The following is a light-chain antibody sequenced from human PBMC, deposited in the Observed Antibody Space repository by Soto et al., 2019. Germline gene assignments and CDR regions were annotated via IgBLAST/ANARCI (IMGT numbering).Light chain of an antibody. CDR3: EAWDGSLNVVL. CDR1: SSSIGTNT. CDR2: SND. V-gene: IGLV1-44*01. J-gene: IGLJ2*01. Sequence: QSVLTQPPSASGTPGQRVTISCSGSSSSIGTNTVNWYQHLTGSAPKLLIYSNDQRPSGVPARFSGSKSGTSASLAISGLQPDDEADYYCEAWDGSLNVVLFGGGTKLTVL.